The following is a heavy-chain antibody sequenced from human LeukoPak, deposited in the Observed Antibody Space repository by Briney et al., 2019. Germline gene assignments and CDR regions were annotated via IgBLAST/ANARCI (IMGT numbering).Heavy chain of an antibody. CDR1: GYTFTSYG. D-gene: IGHD1-26*01. CDR3: ARANSGSYPRGSYYYMDV. Sequence: GASVKVSCKASGYTFTSYGISWVRQAPGQGLEWMGWISAYNGNTNYAQKLQGRVTMTTDTSTSTAYMELRSLRSDDTAVYYCARANSGSYPRGSYYYMDVWGKGTTVTISS. CDR2: ISAYNGNT. J-gene: IGHJ6*03. V-gene: IGHV1-18*01.